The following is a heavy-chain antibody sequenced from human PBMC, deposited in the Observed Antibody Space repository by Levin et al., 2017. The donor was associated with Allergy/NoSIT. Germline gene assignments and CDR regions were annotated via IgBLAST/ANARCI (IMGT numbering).Heavy chain of an antibody. V-gene: IGHV1-69*13. Sequence: SVKVSCKASGGTFSSYAISWVRQAPGQGLEWMGGIIPIFGTANYAQKFQGRVTITADESTSTAYMELSSLRSEDTAVYYCASSSGEQWLVRGPFDYWGQGTLVTVSS. J-gene: IGHJ4*02. D-gene: IGHD6-19*01. CDR3: ASSSGEQWLVRGPFDY. CDR1: GGTFSSYA. CDR2: IIPIFGTA.